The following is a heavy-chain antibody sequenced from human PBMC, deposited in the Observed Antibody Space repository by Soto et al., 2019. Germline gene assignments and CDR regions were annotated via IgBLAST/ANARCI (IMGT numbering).Heavy chain of an antibody. J-gene: IGHJ6*01. CDR2: IIYSGST. CDR3: ARVLVDGNYYYGMDV. D-gene: IGHD2-8*01. V-gene: IGHV4-59*01. Sequence: TLSLTCTVSGGSFGNYYWNWVRQPPGKGLEWIGDIIYSGSTNYSPSLKSRVTLLVDTSKDQFSLKLSSVTAADTAVYYCARVLVDGNYYYGMDVWGQGTSVTVSS. CDR1: GGSFGNYY.